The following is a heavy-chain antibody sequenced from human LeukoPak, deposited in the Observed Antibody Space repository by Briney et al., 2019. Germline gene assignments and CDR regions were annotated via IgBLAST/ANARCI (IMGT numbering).Heavy chain of an antibody. V-gene: IGHV4-59*01. CDR3: ARVYCSSTSCYTYAFDI. J-gene: IGHJ3*02. CDR1: GGSISSYY. CDR2: IYYSGST. D-gene: IGHD2-2*02. Sequence: PSETLSLTCTVSGGSISSYYWSWIRQPPGKGLEWIGYIYYSGSTNYNPSLKSRVTISVDTSKNQFSLKLSSVTAADTAVYYCARVYCSSTSCYTYAFDIWGQGAMVTVSS.